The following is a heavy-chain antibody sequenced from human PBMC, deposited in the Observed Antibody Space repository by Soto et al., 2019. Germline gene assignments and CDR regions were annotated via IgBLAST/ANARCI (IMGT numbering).Heavy chain of an antibody. J-gene: IGHJ6*02. CDR3: ARALWAGGSCYRVRYCYGMDV. Sequence: ASVKVSCKASGGTFSSYAISWVRQAPGQGLEWMGGIIPIFGTANYAQKFQGRVTITADESTSTAYMELSSLRSEDTAVYYCARALWAGGSCYRVRYCYGMDVWGQGTTVTVSS. CDR2: IIPIFGTA. CDR1: GGTFSSYA. D-gene: IGHD2-15*01. V-gene: IGHV1-69*13.